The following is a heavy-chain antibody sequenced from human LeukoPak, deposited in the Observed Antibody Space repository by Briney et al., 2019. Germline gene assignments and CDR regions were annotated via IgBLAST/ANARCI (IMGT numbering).Heavy chain of an antibody. Sequence: GGSLRLSCAASGFTFSTYWMHWVRQVPGKGLEWVSRVRRDGSFTNYADSAKGRFTISRDNARNTLYLQMNSLRAEDTAVYYCAAMPENWFDPWGQGTLVTVSS. V-gene: IGHV3-74*01. CDR2: VRRDGSFT. J-gene: IGHJ5*02. D-gene: IGHD1-14*01. CDR1: GFTFSTYW. CDR3: AAMPENWFDP.